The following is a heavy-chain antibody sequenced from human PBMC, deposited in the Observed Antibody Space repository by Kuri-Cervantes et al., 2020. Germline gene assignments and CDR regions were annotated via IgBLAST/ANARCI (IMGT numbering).Heavy chain of an antibody. V-gene: IGHV4-39*07. CDR1: GGSISNNNYY. J-gene: IGHJ5*02. CDR2: INHIGST. Sequence: SETLSLTCSVSGGSISNNNYYWSWIRQPPGKGLEWIGEINHIGSTNYNPSLKSRVTISVDTSKNQFSLKLSSVTAADTAVYYCARSRTAARRSWFDPWGQGTLVTVSS. D-gene: IGHD6-6*01. CDR3: ARSRTAARRSWFDP.